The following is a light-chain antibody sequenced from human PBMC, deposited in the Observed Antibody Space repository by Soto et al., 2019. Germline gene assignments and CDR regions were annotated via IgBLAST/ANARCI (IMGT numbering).Light chain of an antibody. J-gene: IGLJ2*01. CDR1: SSDVGGYNY. V-gene: IGLV2-14*01. CDR2: DVS. CDR3: SSYTSSSTV. Sequence: SALTQPASVSGSPGQSITISCTETSSDVGGYNYVSWYQQHPGQAPKLMIYDVSNRPSGVSNRFSGSKSGNTASLTISGLQAEDEADYYCSSYTSSSTVFGGGTKLTVL.